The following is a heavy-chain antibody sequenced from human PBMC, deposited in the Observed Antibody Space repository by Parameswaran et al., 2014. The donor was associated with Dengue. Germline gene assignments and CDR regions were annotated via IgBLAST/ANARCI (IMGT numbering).Heavy chain of an antibody. CDR3: TTVRLRASADWGY. Sequence: VRQIPGKGLEWVGRIKSKTDGGTTDYAAPVKGRFTTSRDDSKNTLYLQMNSLKTEDTAVYYCTTVRLRASADWGYWGQGTLVTVSS. D-gene: IGHD5-12*01. V-gene: IGHV3-15*01. J-gene: IGHJ4*02. CDR2: IKSKTDGGTT.